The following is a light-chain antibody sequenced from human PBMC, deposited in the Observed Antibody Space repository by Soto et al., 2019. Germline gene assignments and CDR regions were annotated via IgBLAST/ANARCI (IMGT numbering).Light chain of an antibody. CDR1: QTISGY. CDR3: QQSYGTPIT. CDR2: AAS. Sequence: DIQMTQSPSSLSASVGDRVTLTCRASQTISGYLNWYQQKPGKAPNLLIYAASSLQSGVPSRFSGSGSGTDFTLTISSLQPEDFATYYCQQSYGTPITFGQGTRLEIK. J-gene: IGKJ5*01. V-gene: IGKV1-39*01.